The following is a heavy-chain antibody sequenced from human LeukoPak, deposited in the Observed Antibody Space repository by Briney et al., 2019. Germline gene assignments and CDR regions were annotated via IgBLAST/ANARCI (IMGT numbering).Heavy chain of an antibody. CDR2: INHSGST. CDR1: GGSFIGYY. J-gene: IGHJ4*02. CDR3: ARIVRGYDPGAFDY. V-gene: IGHV4-34*01. Sequence: PSETLSLTCAVYGGSFIGYYWGWIRQQRREGMEWIGEINHSGSTNYNPSLKSRVTISVDTSKNQFSLKLSSVTAADTAVYYCARIVRGYDPGAFDYWGQGTLVTVSS. D-gene: IGHD5-12*01.